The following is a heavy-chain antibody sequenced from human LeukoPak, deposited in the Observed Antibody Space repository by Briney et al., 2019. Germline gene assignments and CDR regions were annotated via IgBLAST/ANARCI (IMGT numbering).Heavy chain of an antibody. J-gene: IGHJ4*02. CDR1: GGTFSSYA. V-gene: IGHV1-69*01. D-gene: IGHD3-22*01. Sequence: GSSVKVSCKASGGTFSSYAISWVRQAPGQGLEWMGGIIPIFGTANYAQKFQGRVTITADESTSTAYMELSSLRSEDTAVYYCARGDSSGHWGPNIRNYFDYWGQGTLVTVSS. CDR2: IIPIFGTA. CDR3: ARGDSSGHWGPNIRNYFDY.